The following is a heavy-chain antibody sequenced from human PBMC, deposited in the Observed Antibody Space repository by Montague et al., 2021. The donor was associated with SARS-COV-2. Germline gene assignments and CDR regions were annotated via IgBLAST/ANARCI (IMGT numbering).Heavy chain of an antibody. D-gene: IGHD1-26*01. CDR2: IYYSGST. CDR1: GGSLSSYY. CDR3: ARHVSGSLTHFHH. Sequence: SETLSLTCTVSGGSLSSYYWSWIRQPPGKGLEWIGYIYYSGSTNYNPSLKSRVTISVDTSKNQFSLNLSSVTAADTAGYYCARHVSGSLTHFHHWGQGSLVTVSS. V-gene: IGHV4-59*08. J-gene: IGHJ1*01.